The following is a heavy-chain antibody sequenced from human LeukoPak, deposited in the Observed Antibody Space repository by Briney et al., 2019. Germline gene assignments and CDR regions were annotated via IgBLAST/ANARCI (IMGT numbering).Heavy chain of an antibody. CDR1: GVSFSDSY. V-gene: IGHV4-34*01. CDR2: INHSGST. J-gene: IGHJ4*02. Sequence: PSETLSLTCAVYGVSFSDSYWTWIRQPPGKGLEWIGEINHSGSTNYNPSLKSRVTISVDTSKNQFSLKLSSVTAADTAVYYCARGPRGYSGYGLLRFDYWGQGTLVSVSS. CDR3: ARGPRGYSGYGLLRFDY. D-gene: IGHD5-12*01.